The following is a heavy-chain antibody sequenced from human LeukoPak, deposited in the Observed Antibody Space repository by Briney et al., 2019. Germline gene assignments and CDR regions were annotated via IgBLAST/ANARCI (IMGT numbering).Heavy chain of an antibody. V-gene: IGHV4-30-2*01. CDR1: GGSISSGGYT. CDR3: AVDYGDYGFDY. Sequence: SETLSLTCAVSGGSISSGGYTWNWIRQPPGKGLEWIGYIYHSRVAYYNPSLKSRATISVDTSKNQSSLKLSSVTAADTAVYYCAVDYGDYGFDYWGQGTLVTVSS. CDR2: IYHSRVA. J-gene: IGHJ4*02. D-gene: IGHD4-17*01.